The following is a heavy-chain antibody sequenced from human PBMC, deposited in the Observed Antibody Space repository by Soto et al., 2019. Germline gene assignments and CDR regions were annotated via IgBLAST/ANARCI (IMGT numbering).Heavy chain of an antibody. V-gene: IGHV1-18*01. CDR3: ARDLAVALIDY. CDR2: ISAYNGNT. J-gene: IGHJ4*02. CDR1: GYSFTSYG. Sequence: QVQLVQSGAEVKKPGASVKVSCKASGYSFTSYGISWVRQAPGQGLEWMGWISAYNGNTKYAQKLQGRVTMTTDTPTSTAYTELRSLRPDDTAGYYCARDLAVALIDYWGQGTLVTVSS. D-gene: IGHD6-19*01.